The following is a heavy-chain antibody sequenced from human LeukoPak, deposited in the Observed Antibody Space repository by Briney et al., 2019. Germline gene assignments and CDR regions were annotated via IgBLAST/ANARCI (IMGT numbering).Heavy chain of an antibody. Sequence: SETLSLTCAVSGDSISTSSYYWGWIRQPPGKGLEWIGTIYYSGSTYYNPSLTSRVTISVDTSKNQFSLKLSSVTAADTAVYYCARHKDYYYSYMDVWGKGTTVTISS. CDR3: ARHKDYYYSYMDV. J-gene: IGHJ6*03. CDR2: IYYSGST. CDR1: GDSISTSSYY. V-gene: IGHV4-39*01.